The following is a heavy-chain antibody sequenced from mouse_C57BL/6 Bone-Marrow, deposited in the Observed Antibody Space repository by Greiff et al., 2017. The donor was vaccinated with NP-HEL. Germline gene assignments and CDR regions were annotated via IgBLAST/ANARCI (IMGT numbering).Heavy chain of an antibody. CDR3: AKSLFIYYYGTLDY. CDR1: GFTFRDYG. J-gene: IGHJ2*01. Sequence: EVKVEESGGGLVKPGGSLKLSCAASGFTFRDYGMHWVRQAPEKGLEWVAYISSGSSTIYYADPVKGRFTISRANAKSTLFRQMTSLRSEDTAMYYCAKSLFIYYYGTLDYWGQGTTLTVSS. D-gene: IGHD1-1*01. V-gene: IGHV5-17*01. CDR2: ISSGSSTI.